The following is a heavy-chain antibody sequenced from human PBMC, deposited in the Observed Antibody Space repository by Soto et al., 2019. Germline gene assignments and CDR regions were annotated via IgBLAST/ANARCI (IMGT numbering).Heavy chain of an antibody. CDR2: ISFDGSTK. J-gene: IGHJ6*02. V-gene: IGHV3-30-3*01. CDR1: RFTFSNYA. Sequence: QVQLVEFGGGVVQPGRSLRLSCAASRFTFSNYAMHWVRQAPGKGLQWVALISFDGSTKYYADSVKGRFIISRDNSKNTLYLQMNSLRAEDTAVYYCARSPGYCSTTRCYGRVFAIAVWGQGTTVTVS. CDR3: ARSPGYCSTTRCYGRVFAIAV. D-gene: IGHD2-2*01.